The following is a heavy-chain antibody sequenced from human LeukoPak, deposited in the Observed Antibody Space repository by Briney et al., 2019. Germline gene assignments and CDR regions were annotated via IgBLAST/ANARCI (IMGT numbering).Heavy chain of an antibody. D-gene: IGHD5-12*01. CDR2: INPSGGST. CDR3: ARASLGGYDYGY. CDR1: GYTFTSYY. V-gene: IGHV1-46*01. Sequence: GASVKVSCKASGYTFTSYYMHWVRQAPGQGLEWMGIINPSGGSTSYAQKFQGRVTMTRDMSTSTVYMELSSLRSEDTAVYYCARASLGGYDYGYWGQGTLVTVSS. J-gene: IGHJ4*02.